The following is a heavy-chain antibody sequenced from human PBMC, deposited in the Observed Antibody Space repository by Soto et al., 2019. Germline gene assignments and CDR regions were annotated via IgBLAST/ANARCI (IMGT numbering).Heavy chain of an antibody. Sequence: QVQLQESGPGLVKPSQTLSLTCSVSGGSISSGGYYWGWIRQHPEKGLEWIGYIYYSGSTNYNPSLQSRVIISVDTSSNRFSLDLRSVTAADTAIYYCARHSASWQWFDYWGQGTLVTVSS. CDR2: IYYSGST. V-gene: IGHV4-31*03. D-gene: IGHD1-26*01. J-gene: IGHJ5*01. CDR3: ARHSASWQWFDY. CDR1: GGSISSGGYY.